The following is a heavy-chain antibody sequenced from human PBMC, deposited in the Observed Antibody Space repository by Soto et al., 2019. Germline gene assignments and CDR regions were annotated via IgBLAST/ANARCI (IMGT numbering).Heavy chain of an antibody. Sequence: EVQQLESGGGLVQPGGSLRLSCAASGFTFSSHAMSWVRQAAGKGLEWVSGINAGDSRTFYADSVKGRFTISRDDPKKMRYLAMNRLRLDATAVYNRANAHTSTGYPDYWGQGTLVTVSS. CDR1: GFTFSSHA. CDR2: INAGDSRT. V-gene: IGHV3-23*01. CDR3: ANAHTSTGYPDY. J-gene: IGHJ4*02. D-gene: IGHD2-2*01.